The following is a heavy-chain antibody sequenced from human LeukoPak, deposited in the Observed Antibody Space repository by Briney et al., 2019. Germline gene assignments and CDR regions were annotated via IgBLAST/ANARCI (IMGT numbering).Heavy chain of an antibody. J-gene: IGHJ3*02. CDR2: LFSSGST. V-gene: IGHV4-61*02. CDR1: GGSISSGSYY. CDR3: ARGPYSYDSSGAFDI. Sequence: PSETLSLTCTVSGGSISSGSYYWNWIRQPAGKGLEWIGRLFSSGSTNYNPSLKSRVTISVDTSKNQFSLKLSSVTAADTAVYFCARGPYSYDSSGAFDIWGQGTMVTVSS. D-gene: IGHD3-22*01.